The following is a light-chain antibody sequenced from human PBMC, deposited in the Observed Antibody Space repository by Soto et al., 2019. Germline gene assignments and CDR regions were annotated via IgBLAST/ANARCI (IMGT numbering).Light chain of an antibody. CDR1: ESVSDNY. CDR3: QQYGSSPLT. J-gene: IGKJ4*01. V-gene: IGKV3-20*01. Sequence: EIVLTQSPGTLSLSPGERATLSCRASESVSDNYLAWYQQRSGQAPRLVIYGASSRARAVPDRFSGSGSGDDFPLTIRRLEPEDFAVYYCQQYGSSPLTFGGGTKVEIK. CDR2: GAS.